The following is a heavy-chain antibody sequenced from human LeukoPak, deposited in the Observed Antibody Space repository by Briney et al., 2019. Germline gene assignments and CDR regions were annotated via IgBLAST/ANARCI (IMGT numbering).Heavy chain of an antibody. CDR1: GFTFSSYG. CDR3: AREPRIDYYGSGSHYYYYGMDV. V-gene: IGHV3-33*01. Sequence: PGRSLRLSCAASGFTFSSYGMHWVRQAPGKGLEWVAVTWYDGSNKYYADSVKGRFTISRDNSKNTLYLQMNSLRAEDTAVYYCAREPRIDYYGSGSHYYYYGMDVWGKGTTVTVSS. D-gene: IGHD3-10*01. J-gene: IGHJ6*04. CDR2: TWYDGSNK.